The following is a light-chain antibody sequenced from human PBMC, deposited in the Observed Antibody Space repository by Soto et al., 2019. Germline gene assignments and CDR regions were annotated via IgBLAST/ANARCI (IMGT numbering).Light chain of an antibody. J-gene: IGKJ5*01. CDR1: QSVSSSY. Sequence: EIVLTQSPDTLSLSPGERATLSCRASQSVSSSYLAWYQQKPGQAPRLLIYGASGRATGIPDRFSGSGSGTAFTLTINRLEPEDFAVYYCQQYGSSPPVTFGQGTRLEIK. V-gene: IGKV3-20*01. CDR2: GAS. CDR3: QQYGSSPPVT.